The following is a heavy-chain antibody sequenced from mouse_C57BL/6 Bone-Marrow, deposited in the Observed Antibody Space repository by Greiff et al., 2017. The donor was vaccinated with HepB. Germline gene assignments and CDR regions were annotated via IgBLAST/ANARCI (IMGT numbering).Heavy chain of an antibody. CDR2: ISSGSSTI. D-gene: IGHD1-1*01. CDR1: GFTFSDYG. CDR3: AKNYGSSYNAMDY. Sequence: EVKLMESGGGLVKPGGSLKLSCAASGFTFSDYGMHWVRQAPEKGLEWVAYISSGSSTIYYADTVKGRFTISRDNAKNTLFLTMTSLRSEATAMYYCAKNYGSSYNAMDYWGQGTSVTVSS. V-gene: IGHV5-17*01. J-gene: IGHJ4*01.